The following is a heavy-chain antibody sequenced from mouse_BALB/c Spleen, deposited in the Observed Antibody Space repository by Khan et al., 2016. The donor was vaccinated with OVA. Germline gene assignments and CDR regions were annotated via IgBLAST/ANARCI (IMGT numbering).Heavy chain of an antibody. V-gene: IGHV1-84*02. J-gene: IGHJ2*01. CDR2: IYPGSANT. Sequence: QVQRKESGPELVKPGASVKISCKASGYTFTDYYINWVKQKPGQGLEWIGWIYPGSANTIYSEEFKDKATLTVDTSSTTAFMRLSSLTSEDTAVYFCAGGFDFWGQGTTLTVSS. CDR3: AGGFDF. CDR1: GYTFTDYY.